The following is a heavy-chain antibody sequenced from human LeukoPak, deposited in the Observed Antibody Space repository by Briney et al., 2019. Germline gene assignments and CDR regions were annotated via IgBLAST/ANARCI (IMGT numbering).Heavy chain of an antibody. CDR2: IYYYSGST. CDR3: ARGRVYSGYGSWFDP. V-gene: IGHV4-39*07. CDR1: GGSISSSTYF. J-gene: IGHJ5*02. Sequence: SETLSLTCTVSGGSISSSTYFWGWIRQPPGKGLEWIGSIYYYSGSTNYNPSLKSRLTISVDTSKNQFSLNLSSVTAADTAVYYCARGRVYSGYGSWFDPWGQGTLVTVSS. D-gene: IGHD5-12*01.